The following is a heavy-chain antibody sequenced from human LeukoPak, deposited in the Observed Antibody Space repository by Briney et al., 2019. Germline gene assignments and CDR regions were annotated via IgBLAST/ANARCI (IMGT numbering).Heavy chain of an antibody. CDR3: ARALRDYGDYPFDY. V-gene: IGHV3-21*01. CDR2: ISSSSSYI. J-gene: IGHJ4*02. CDR1: GFTFSSYS. D-gene: IGHD4-17*01. Sequence: GGSLRLSCAASGFTFSSYSMNWVRQAPGKGLEWVSSISSSSSYIYYADSVKGRFTISRDNAKNSLYLQMNSLRAEDTAVYYCARALRDYGDYPFDYWGQGTLVTVSS.